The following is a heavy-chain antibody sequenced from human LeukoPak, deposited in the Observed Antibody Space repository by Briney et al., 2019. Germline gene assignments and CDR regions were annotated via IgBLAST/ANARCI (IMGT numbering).Heavy chain of an antibody. J-gene: IGHJ4*02. CDR3: ARGRPYDSSGPLAY. V-gene: IGHV4-39*01. CDR2: SYYSGST. Sequence: SETLSLTCTVSGGSISSSSYYWGWIRQPPGKGLEWIVSSYYSGSTYYNPSLKSRVTISVDTSKNQFSLKLSSVTAADTAVYYCARGRPYDSSGPLAYWGQGTLVTVSS. CDR1: GGSISSSSYY. D-gene: IGHD3-22*01.